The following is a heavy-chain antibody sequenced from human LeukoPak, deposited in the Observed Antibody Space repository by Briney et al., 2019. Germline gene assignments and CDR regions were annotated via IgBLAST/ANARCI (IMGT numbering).Heavy chain of an antibody. V-gene: IGHV3-9*01. CDR2: ISWNSGSI. D-gene: IGHD3-9*01. CDR1: GFTFDDYA. CDR3: AGERGDITDY. J-gene: IGHJ4*02. Sequence: GRCLRLSCAASGFTFDDYAMHWVRQAPGKGLEWVSGISWNSGSIGYADSVKGRFTISRDNAKNTLYLQMNSLRAEDTAVYYCAGERGDITDYWGQGTLVTVSS.